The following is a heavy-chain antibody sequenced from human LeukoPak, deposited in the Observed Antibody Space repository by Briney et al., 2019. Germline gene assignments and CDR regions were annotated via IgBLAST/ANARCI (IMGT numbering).Heavy chain of an antibody. CDR3: ARGTLYSGWSYYLDY. V-gene: IGHV4-61*02. CDR1: GGSIRSGAFY. D-gene: IGHD6-19*01. CDR2: IYTSGST. J-gene: IGHJ4*02. Sequence: SETLSLTCSVSGGSIRSGAFYWTWIRQPAGKGLEWIGRIYTSGSTNYSPSLNSRVTISLDTSKNQFSLKLSSVTAADTAVYYCARGTLYSGWSYYLDYWGQGTLVTVSS.